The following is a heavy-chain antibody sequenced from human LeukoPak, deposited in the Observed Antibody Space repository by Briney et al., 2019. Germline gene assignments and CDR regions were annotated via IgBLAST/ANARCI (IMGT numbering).Heavy chain of an antibody. CDR2: IYYSGST. CDR3: ATSGWYLLPGVY. Sequence: SETLSLTCTASGDSISSTNYYWGWIRQPPGKGLEWIGNIYYSGSTYYNPSLESRVTISVDTSKNQFSLKLSSVTAADTAVYYCATSGWYLLPGVYWGQGTLVTVSS. J-gene: IGHJ4*02. V-gene: IGHV4-39*01. D-gene: IGHD6-19*01. CDR1: GDSISSTNYY.